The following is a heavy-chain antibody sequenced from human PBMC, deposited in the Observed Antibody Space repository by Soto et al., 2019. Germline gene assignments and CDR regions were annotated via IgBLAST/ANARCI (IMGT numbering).Heavy chain of an antibody. CDR1: GGSISSGGYS. V-gene: IGHV4-30-2*01. CDR3: ARGNVVPLDY. J-gene: IGHJ4*02. Sequence: QLQLQESGSGLVKPSQTLSLTCAVSGGSISSGGYSWSWIRQPPGKGLEWIGYIYHSGSTYYNPSLNSRVSLAXDRAKNQFSLKLSSVTAADTAVYYCARGNVVPLDYWGQGTLVTVSS. D-gene: IGHD2-21*01. CDR2: IYHSGST.